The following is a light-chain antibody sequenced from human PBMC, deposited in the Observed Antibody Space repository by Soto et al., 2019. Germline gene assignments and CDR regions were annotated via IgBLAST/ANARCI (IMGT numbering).Light chain of an antibody. J-gene: IGLJ1*01. CDR1: SSNIGSRT. CDR3: AAWDDSLNAYV. CDR2: TYN. V-gene: IGLV1-44*01. Sequence: QSVLTQPPSASGTPGQRVTISCSGSSSNIGSRTVDWYQQLPGTAPKLLIYTYNQRPSGVPDRFSGSRSGTSASLAISGLQSEDEADYYCAAWDDSLNAYVFGTGTKVTVL.